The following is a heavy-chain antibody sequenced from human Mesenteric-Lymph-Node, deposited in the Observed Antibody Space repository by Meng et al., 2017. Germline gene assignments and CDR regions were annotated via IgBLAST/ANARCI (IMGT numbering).Heavy chain of an antibody. CDR2: ISYDGNNK. V-gene: IGHV3-30*04. D-gene: IGHD3-10*01. CDR3: ARGLADGFGNPPFAF. CDR1: GFTFSTYA. J-gene: IGHJ4*02. Sequence: GESLKISCAASGFTFSTYAMHWVRQAPGKGLEWMAVISYDGNNKYYADSVKGRFTISRDNSENTLYLQMNSLKTEDTAVYYCARGLADGFGNPPFAFWGQGTPVTVSS.